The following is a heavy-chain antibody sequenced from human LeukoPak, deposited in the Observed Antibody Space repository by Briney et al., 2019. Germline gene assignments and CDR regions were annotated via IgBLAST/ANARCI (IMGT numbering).Heavy chain of an antibody. CDR3: ASWVSARRVDV. D-gene: IGHD3-16*01. CDR2: IYSGGST. J-gene: IGHJ6*02. V-gene: IGHV3-66*01. Sequence: GGSLRLSCAASGFTFSDHYMSWVRRAPGKGLEWVSVIYSGGSTYYADSVKGRFTISRDNSKNTLYLQMNSLRAEDTAVYYCASWVSARRVDVWGQGTTVTVSS. CDR1: GFTFSDHY.